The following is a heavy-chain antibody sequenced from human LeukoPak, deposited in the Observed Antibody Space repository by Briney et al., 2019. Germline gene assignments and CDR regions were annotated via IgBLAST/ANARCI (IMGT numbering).Heavy chain of an antibody. CDR3: ARDREVVTPYYFDY. Sequence: PGGSLRLSCAASGFPFSSYSMNWVRQAPGKGLEWVSSISSSTTYMYYADSLKGRFTISRDNAKNSLYLQMNSLRAEDTAVYYCARDREVVTPYYFDYWGQGTLVTVSS. CDR1: GFPFSSYS. V-gene: IGHV3-21*01. J-gene: IGHJ4*02. CDR2: ISSSTTYM. D-gene: IGHD4-23*01.